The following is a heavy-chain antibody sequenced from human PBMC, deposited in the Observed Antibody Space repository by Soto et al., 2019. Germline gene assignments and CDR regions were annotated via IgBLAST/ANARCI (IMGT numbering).Heavy chain of an antibody. Sequence: QVQLVESGGGLVKPGGSLRLSCAASGFTFSDYYMSWIRQAPGKGLEWVSYISSSGSTIYYADSVKGRFTISRDNAKTSLYLQMNSLRAEDTAVYYCARDETADFDPLYYYGMDVWGQGTTVTVSS. J-gene: IGHJ6*02. CDR2: ISSSGSTI. V-gene: IGHV3-11*01. D-gene: IGHD3-9*01. CDR1: GFTFSDYY. CDR3: ARDETADFDPLYYYGMDV.